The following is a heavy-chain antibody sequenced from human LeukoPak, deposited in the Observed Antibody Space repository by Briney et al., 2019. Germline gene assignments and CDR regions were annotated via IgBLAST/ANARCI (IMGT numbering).Heavy chain of an antibody. CDR1: GYTFTGYY. D-gene: IGHD3-10*01. CDR3: ARGRDEIGY. V-gene: IGHV1-2*02. CDR2: INPNSGDS. Sequence: ASVKVSCKASGYTFTGYYMHWVRQAPGQGLEWMGWINPNSGDSNIAQNFQIRVTMTRDKSISTIYMELRRLRFDDTAVYYCARGRDEIGYWGQGTLVTVSS. J-gene: IGHJ4*02.